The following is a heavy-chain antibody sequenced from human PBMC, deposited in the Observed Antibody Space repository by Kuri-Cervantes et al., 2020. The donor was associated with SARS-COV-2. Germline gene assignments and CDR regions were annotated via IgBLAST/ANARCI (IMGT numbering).Heavy chain of an antibody. CDR1: GFTLSSYG. CDR2: ISYDGSNK. V-gene: IGHV3-30*19. J-gene: IGHJ4*02. D-gene: IGHD5-24*01. CDR3: ARGASGYNPPFDY. Sequence: GGSLRLSCAASGFTLSSYGMHWVRQAPGKGLEWVAAISYDGSNKYYADSVKGRFTISRDNSKNTLYLQMNSLRAEDTAVYYCARGASGYNPPFDYWGQGNLVTVSS.